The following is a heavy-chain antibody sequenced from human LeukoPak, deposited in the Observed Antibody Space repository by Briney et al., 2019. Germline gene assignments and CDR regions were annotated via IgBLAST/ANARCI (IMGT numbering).Heavy chain of an antibody. J-gene: IGHJ4*02. CDR2: IYYSGST. V-gene: IGHV4-59*01. CDR1: GGSISSYY. D-gene: IGHD3-9*01. Sequence: SETLSLTCTVSGGSISSYYWSWLRQPPGKGLEWIGYIYYSGSTNYNPSLKSRVTISVDTSKNQFSLKLSSVTAADTAVYYCARSQTYYDILTGYYPGKLDYWGQGTLVTVSS. CDR3: ARSQTYYDILTGYYPGKLDY.